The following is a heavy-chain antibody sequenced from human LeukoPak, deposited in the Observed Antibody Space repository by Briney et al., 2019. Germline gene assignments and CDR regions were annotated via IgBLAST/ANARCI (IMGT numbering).Heavy chain of an antibody. J-gene: IGHJ4*02. Sequence: PGGSLRLSCAASGFTFSSYAMHWVRQAPGKGLEWVAVISYDGSNKYYADSVKGRFTISRDNSKNTLYLQMNSLRAEDTAVYYCARDLRGSGSYYNPDYWGQGTLVTVSS. D-gene: IGHD3-10*01. CDR2: ISYDGSNK. CDR1: GFTFSSYA. CDR3: ARDLRGSGSYYNPDY. V-gene: IGHV3-30*01.